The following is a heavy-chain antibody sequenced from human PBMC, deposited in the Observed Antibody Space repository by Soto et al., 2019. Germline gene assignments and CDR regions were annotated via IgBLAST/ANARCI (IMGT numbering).Heavy chain of an antibody. J-gene: IGHJ3*02. CDR3: VKDLVANRFDAFDI. Sequence: VGSLRLSCSASGFTLSTYALNWVRQAPGKGLECVSGISSNGGSTYYADSVKGRFTISRDNSKNTLYLQMISLRAEDTAVYYCVKDLVANRFDAFDIWGQGTMVTVSS. V-gene: IGHV3-64D*06. CDR2: ISSNGGST. CDR1: GFTLSTYA. D-gene: IGHD5-12*01.